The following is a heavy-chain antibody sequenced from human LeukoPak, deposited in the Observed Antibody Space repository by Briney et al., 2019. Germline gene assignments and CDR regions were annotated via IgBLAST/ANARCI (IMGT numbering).Heavy chain of an antibody. V-gene: IGHV3-23*01. CDR2: FSGSGGST. CDR1: GFTFSSYA. J-gene: IGHJ4*02. Sequence: GGSLRLSCAASGFTFSSYAMSWVRQAPGKGLEWVSAFSGSGGSTYYADSVKGRFTISRDNSKNTLYLQMNSLRAEDTAVYYCARDFGQWQLNGGYYFDYWGQGTLVTVSS. CDR3: ARDFGQWQLNGGYYFDY. D-gene: IGHD1-26*01.